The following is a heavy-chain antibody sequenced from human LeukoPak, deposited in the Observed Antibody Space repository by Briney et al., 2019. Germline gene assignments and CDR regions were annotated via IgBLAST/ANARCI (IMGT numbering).Heavy chain of an antibody. CDR2: IRYDGSTK. D-gene: IGHD1-26*01. Sequence: PGGSLRLSCAASGFTFSSFGMHWVRQAPGKGLEWVAFIRYDGSTKHYADSVKGRFTFSRDNSKNTLYLQMNSLRGEDTGVYYCARGRGGSYSFDYWGQGTLVTVSS. V-gene: IGHV3-30*02. J-gene: IGHJ4*02. CDR1: GFTFSSFG. CDR3: ARGRGGSYSFDY.